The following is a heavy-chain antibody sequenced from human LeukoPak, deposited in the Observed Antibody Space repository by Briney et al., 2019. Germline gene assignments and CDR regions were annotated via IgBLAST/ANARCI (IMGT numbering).Heavy chain of an antibody. CDR2: ISAYNGNT. D-gene: IGHD6-19*01. CDR3: ARVGQKGYSSGWYAY. V-gene: IGHV1-18*01. Sequence: VASVKVSCKASGYTFTSYGISWVRQAPGQGLEWMGWISAYNGNTNYAQKLQGRVTMTTDTSTSTAYMELRSLRSDDTAVYYCARVGQKGYSSGWYAYWGQGTLVTVSS. J-gene: IGHJ4*02. CDR1: GYTFTSYG.